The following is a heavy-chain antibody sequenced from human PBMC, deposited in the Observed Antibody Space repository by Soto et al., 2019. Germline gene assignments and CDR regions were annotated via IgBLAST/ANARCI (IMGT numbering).Heavy chain of an antibody. D-gene: IGHD6-13*01. CDR2: IYYSRST. V-gene: IGHV4-59*01. Sequence: QVQLQESGPGLVKPSETLSLTCTVSGGSISSYYWSWIRQPPGKGLEWIGYIYYSRSTNYNPSLKSRVTISVDTSKNQFSLKLSSVTAADTAVYYCARAGYSSSWYPYYYYGMDVWGQRTTVTVSS. CDR3: ARAGYSSSWYPYYYYGMDV. J-gene: IGHJ6*02. CDR1: GGSISSYY.